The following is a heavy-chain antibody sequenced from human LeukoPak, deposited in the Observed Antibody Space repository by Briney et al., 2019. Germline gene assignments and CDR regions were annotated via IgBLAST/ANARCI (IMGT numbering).Heavy chain of an antibody. CDR2: INHSGST. CDR3: ARGRSPSG. D-gene: IGHD3-10*01. Sequence: SETLSLTCAVYGGSFSGYYWSWIRQPPGKGLEWIGEINHSGSTNYNPSLKSRVTISVDTSKNQFSLKPSSVTAADTAVYYCARGRSPSGWGQGTLVTVSS. V-gene: IGHV4-34*01. CDR1: GGSFSGYY. J-gene: IGHJ4*02.